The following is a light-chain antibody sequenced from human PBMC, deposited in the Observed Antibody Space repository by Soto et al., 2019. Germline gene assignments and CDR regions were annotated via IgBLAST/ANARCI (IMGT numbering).Light chain of an antibody. J-gene: IGLJ1*01. Sequence: QSVLTQPASVSGSPGQSITISCTGTSSDVGGYNYVSWYQQHPGKAPKLMIYDVSNRPSGVSNRFSGSKSGNTASLTISGLQAEDEADYYCSSYTSSSTLSVLGTGTKLTVL. V-gene: IGLV2-14*01. CDR2: DVS. CDR3: SSYTSSSTLSV. CDR1: SSDVGGYNY.